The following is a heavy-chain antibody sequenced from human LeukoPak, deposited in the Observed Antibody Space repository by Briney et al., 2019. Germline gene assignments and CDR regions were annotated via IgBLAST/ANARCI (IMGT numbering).Heavy chain of an antibody. D-gene: IGHD5-18*01. CDR3: ARIQLWFGTYYFDY. CDR1: GFTVSSNY. V-gene: IGHV3-53*01. CDR2: IYSDGST. Sequence: GGPLRLSCAASGFTVSSNYMSWVRQAPGKGLEWVSVIYSDGSTYYADSVKGRFTISRDNSKNTLYLQMNSLRAEDTAVYYCARIQLWFGTYYFDYWGQGTLVTVSS. J-gene: IGHJ4*02.